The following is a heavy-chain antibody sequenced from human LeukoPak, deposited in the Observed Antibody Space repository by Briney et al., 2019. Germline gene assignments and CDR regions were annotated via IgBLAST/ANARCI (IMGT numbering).Heavy chain of an antibody. CDR1: GYSISSGYY. J-gene: IGHJ3*02. Sequence: SETLSLTCTVSGYSISSGYYWGWIRRPPGKGLEWIGSIYHSGSTYYNPSLKSRVTISVDTSKNQFSLKLTSVTAADTAVYYCASNYYDSSGYQFVGAFDIWGQGTMVSVSS. CDR3: ASNYYDSSGYQFVGAFDI. D-gene: IGHD3-22*01. CDR2: IYHSGST. V-gene: IGHV4-38-2*02.